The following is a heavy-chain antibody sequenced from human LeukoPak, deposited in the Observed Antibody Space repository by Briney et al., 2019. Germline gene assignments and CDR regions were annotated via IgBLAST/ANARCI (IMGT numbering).Heavy chain of an antibody. D-gene: IGHD5-24*01. Sequence: GGSLRLSCAASGFTFSSYGMHWVRQAPGKGLEWVAGIWYDGSNKYYADSVKGRFTISRDNSKNTLYLQMNRLRAEDTAVYYCARAPEGRWPSRGEPFDYWGQGTLVTVSS. V-gene: IGHV3-33*08. CDR1: GFTFSSYG. J-gene: IGHJ4*02. CDR2: IWYDGSNK. CDR3: ARAPEGRWPSRGEPFDY.